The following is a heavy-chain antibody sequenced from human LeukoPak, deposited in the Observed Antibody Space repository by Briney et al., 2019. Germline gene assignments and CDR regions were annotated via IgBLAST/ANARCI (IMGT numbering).Heavy chain of an antibody. V-gene: IGHV4-59*01. J-gene: IGHJ3*02. CDR2: IYYSGST. CDR1: GGSISSYY. CDR3: ARYIVSYPHDAFDI. D-gene: IGHD1-26*01. Sequence: KASETLSLTCTVSGGSISSYYWSWIRRPPGKGLEWIGYIYYSGSTSYNPSLKSRVTISVDTSKKQFSLKLSSVTAADTAFYYCARYIVSYPHDAFDIWGQGTMVTVSS.